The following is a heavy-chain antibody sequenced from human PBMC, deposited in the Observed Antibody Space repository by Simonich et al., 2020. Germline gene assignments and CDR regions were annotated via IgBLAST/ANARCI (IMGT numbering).Heavy chain of an antibody. CDR3: ARVRFEAFDI. J-gene: IGHJ3*02. CDR2: GNPNSGGT. V-gene: IGHV1-2*02. CDR1: GYTFTGYD. Sequence: QVQLVQSGAEVKKPGASVKVSCKASGYTFTGYDMHWVRQAPGQGLGWMGGGNPNSGGTNYAQKVQGRVTMTRDTSISTAYMELSRLRSDDTAVYYCARVRFEAFDIWGQGTMVTVSS.